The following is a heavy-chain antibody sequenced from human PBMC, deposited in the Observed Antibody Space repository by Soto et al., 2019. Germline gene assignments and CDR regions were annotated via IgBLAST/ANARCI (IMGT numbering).Heavy chain of an antibody. CDR2: IYYSGST. D-gene: IGHD3-9*01. Sequence: SETLSLTCTVSGGSISSSSYYWGWIRQPPGKGLEWIGSIYYSGSTYYNPSLKSRVTISVDTSKNQFSLKLSSVTAADTAVYYCARHGGGEANYDILTGYYSIYYYYYMDVWGKGTTVTVSS. J-gene: IGHJ6*03. CDR1: GGSISSSSYY. V-gene: IGHV4-39*01. CDR3: ARHGGGEANYDILTGYYSIYYYYYMDV.